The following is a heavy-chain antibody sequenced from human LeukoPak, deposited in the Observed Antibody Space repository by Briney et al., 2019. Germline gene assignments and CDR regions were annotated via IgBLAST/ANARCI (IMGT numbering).Heavy chain of an antibody. J-gene: IGHJ3*01. D-gene: IGHD1-26*01. CDR2: IYYSGST. V-gene: IGHV4-59*01. CDR1: GGSISSYY. CDR3: ARIEEPRGWEDAFDV. Sequence: SETLSLTCTVSGGSISSYYWSWIRQPPGKGLEWIGYIYYSGSTNYNPSLKSRVTISVDTSKNQFSLKLSSVTAADTAVYYCARIEEPRGWEDAFDVWGQGTMVTVSS.